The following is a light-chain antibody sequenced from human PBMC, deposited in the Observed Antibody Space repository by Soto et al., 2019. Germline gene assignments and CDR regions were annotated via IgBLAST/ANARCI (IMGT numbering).Light chain of an antibody. CDR2: DAS. CDR3: QQYENHWT. J-gene: IGKJ1*01. Sequence: DIQMTQSPSTLSATAGDRVTITCRASQRISSWLAWYQHKPGKAPKHLIYDASNLDSGFPSRFSGRGSGTKVSLTISNLQPDGCETYHCQQYENHWTFGQWTRAEMK. V-gene: IGKV1-5*01. CDR1: QRISSW.